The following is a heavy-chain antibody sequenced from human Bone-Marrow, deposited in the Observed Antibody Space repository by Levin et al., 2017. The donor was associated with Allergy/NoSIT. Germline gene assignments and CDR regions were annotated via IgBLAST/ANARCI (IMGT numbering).Heavy chain of an antibody. CDR2: ISSSSSYI. Sequence: GESLKISCAASGFTFSSYSMNWVRQAPGKGLEWVSSISSSSSYIYYADSVKGRFTISRDNAKNSLYLQMNSLRAEDTAVYYCERLAMSARSPFDYWGQGTLVTV. D-gene: IGHD3-3*02. J-gene: IGHJ4*02. CDR3: ERLAMSARSPFDY. CDR1: GFTFSSYS. V-gene: IGHV3-21*01.